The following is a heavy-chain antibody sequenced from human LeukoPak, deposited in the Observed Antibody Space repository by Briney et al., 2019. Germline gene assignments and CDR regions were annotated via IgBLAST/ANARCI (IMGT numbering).Heavy chain of an antibody. CDR2: TYYRSKWYN. V-gene: IGHV6-1*01. Sequence: SQTLSLTCAISGDSVSSNSAAWDWNRQSPSRGLEWLGRTYYRSKWYNDYAVSVESRITINPDTSKNHFSLQLNSVTPEDTAVYYCAGGTGVFDYWGQGTLVTVSS. CDR3: AGGTGVFDY. J-gene: IGHJ4*02. D-gene: IGHD7-27*01. CDR1: GDSVSSNSAA.